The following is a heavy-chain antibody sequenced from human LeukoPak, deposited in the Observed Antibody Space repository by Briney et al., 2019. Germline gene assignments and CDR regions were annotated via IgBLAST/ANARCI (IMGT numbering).Heavy chain of an antibody. V-gene: IGHV3-30*18. CDR1: GFTFSSCG. D-gene: IGHD3-22*01. CDR2: ISFEGSKK. J-gene: IGHJ4*02. CDR3: AKVGRDYYDSSGYFDY. Sequence: GRSVRLSCAASGFTFSSCGMHWVRQAPGKGLEWVAVISFEGSKKYYADSVKGRFTISRDNYKNTLYLQMNSLGAEDTAVYYCAKVGRDYYDSSGYFDYWGQGTLVTVSS.